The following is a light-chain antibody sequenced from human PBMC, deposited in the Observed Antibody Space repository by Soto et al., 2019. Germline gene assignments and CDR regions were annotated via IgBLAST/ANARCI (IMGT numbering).Light chain of an antibody. CDR1: QTISNT. CDR3: QQTYSTPIT. CDR2: ASS. V-gene: IGKV1-39*01. J-gene: IGKJ5*01. Sequence: DIQMTQSPSSLSASVGDRVTITCRASQTISNTLNWYQQRPGKPPNLLIYASSTLQSGVPPRFSGGGSGKEFPLTISSLQPEDFATYYCQQTYSTPITFGQGTRLEIK.